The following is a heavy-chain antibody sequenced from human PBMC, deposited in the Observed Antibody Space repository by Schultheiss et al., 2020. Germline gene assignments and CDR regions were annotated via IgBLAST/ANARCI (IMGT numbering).Heavy chain of an antibody. CDR3: ARGLRFLEWLWVLDY. Sequence: SVKVSCKASGGTFSSYAISWVRQAPGQGLEWMGGINPNSGGTNYAQKFQGRVTITADESTSTAYMELSSLRSEDTAVYYCARGLRFLEWLWVLDYWGQGTLVTVSA. CDR1: GGTFSSYA. V-gene: IGHV1-69*13. D-gene: IGHD3-3*01. CDR2: INPNSGGT. J-gene: IGHJ4*02.